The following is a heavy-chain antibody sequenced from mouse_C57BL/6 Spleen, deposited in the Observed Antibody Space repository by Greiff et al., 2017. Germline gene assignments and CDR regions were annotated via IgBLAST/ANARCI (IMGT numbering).Heavy chain of an antibody. CDR3: VRESYGSTYWYFDV. Sequence: EVQLQESGGGLVQPKGSLKLSCAASGFTFNTYAMHWVRQAPGKGLEWVARIRSKSSNSATYYADSVKDRFTISREDSQSMLYLQMNNLKTEDNAMYYYVRESYGSTYWYFDVWGTGTTVTVSS. CDR1: GFTFNTYA. D-gene: IGHD1-1*01. V-gene: IGHV10-3*01. CDR2: IRSKSSNSAT. J-gene: IGHJ1*03.